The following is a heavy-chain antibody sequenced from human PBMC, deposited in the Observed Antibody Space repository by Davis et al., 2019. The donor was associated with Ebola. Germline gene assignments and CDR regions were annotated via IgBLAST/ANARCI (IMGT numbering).Heavy chain of an antibody. D-gene: IGHD3-3*01. CDR3: ASRGPFYHDLYYYAMDV. CDR2: IKQDGSEK. Sequence: PGGSLRLSCAASGFTFSSYWMSWVRQAPGKGLEWVANIKQDGSEKYYVDSVKGRFTISRDNAKNSLYLQMDSLRVEDTAVYYCASRGPFYHDLYYYAMDVWGKGTTVTVSS. J-gene: IGHJ6*04. CDR1: GFTFSSYW. V-gene: IGHV3-7*01.